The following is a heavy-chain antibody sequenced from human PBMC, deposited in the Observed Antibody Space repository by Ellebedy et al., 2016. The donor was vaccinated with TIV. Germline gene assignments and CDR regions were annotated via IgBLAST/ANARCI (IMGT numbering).Heavy chain of an antibody. CDR3: ARIPLYGDYRGGHDY. Sequence: SETLSLTXTVSGGSISTYFWSWIRQPPGKGLEWIGHIYYSGTTNYNPSLKSRVTISVDTSKNQFSLILRSVTATDTAVYYCARIPLYGDYRGGHDYWGQGTLVTVSS. J-gene: IGHJ4*02. D-gene: IGHD2-21*02. CDR2: IYYSGTT. V-gene: IGHV4-59*01. CDR1: GGSISTYF.